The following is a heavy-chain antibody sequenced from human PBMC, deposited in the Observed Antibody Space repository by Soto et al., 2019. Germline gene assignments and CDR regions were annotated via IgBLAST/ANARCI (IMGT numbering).Heavy chain of an antibody. V-gene: IGHV3-66*01. CDR2: IYSGGST. D-gene: IGHD3-22*01. CDR1: RFTDSSNY. CDR3: AGAGDNPSSSYSLDT. Sequence: HPGGSLRLSCASSRFTDSSNYMSWARQAPGKGLEWVSVIYSGGSTYYADSVKGRFTISRDNSKNTLYLQMNSLRVEHTAVYYCAGAGDNPSSSYSLDTWGQGTMVPVCS. J-gene: IGHJ5*01.